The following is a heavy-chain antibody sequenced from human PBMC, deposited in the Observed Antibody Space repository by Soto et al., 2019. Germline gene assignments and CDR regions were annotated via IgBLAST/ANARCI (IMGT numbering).Heavy chain of an antibody. J-gene: IGHJ5*02. CDR3: ARDGGWYFGDFFRWFDP. D-gene: IGHD6-19*01. Sequence: GGSLRLSCAASGFTFSSYAMHWVRQAPGKGLEWVAVISYDGSNKYYADSVKGRFTISRDNSKNTLYLQMNSLRAEDTAVYYWARDGGWYFGDFFRWFDPWGQGTLVTVS. CDR1: GFTFSSYA. V-gene: IGHV3-30-3*01. CDR2: ISYDGSNK.